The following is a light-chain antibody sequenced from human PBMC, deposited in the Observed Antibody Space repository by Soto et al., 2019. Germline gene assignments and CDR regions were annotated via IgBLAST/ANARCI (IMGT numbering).Light chain of an antibody. J-gene: IGKJ5*01. Sequence: EKVIKKSPATLPVSTGERATLSRSLAQGVGAPLAWYQHKTGQAPRLLISGASSRATGIPDRFTGSGSETFFTLTISRLEPEDFALYYCQHYQSGHPISFGEGTILEV. CDR1: QGVGAP. CDR3: QHYQSGHPIS. CDR2: GAS. V-gene: IGKV3-20*01.